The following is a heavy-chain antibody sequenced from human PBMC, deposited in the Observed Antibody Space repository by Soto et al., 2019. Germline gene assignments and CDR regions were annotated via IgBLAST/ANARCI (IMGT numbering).Heavy chain of an antibody. CDR3: AREELDY. J-gene: IGHJ4*02. Sequence: GVSLRLSCAASGFTFSSFTMHWVRQAPGKGLEWVASISRSSIYIYYSDSLKGRVTISRDNAKNSLYLQMDSPRVEDTAIYYCAREELDYWGQGTLVTVSS. CDR1: GFTFSSFT. V-gene: IGHV3-21*01. D-gene: IGHD1-1*01. CDR2: ISRSSIYI.